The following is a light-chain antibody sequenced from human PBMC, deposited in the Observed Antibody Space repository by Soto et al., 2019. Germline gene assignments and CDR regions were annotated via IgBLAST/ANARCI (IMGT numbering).Light chain of an antibody. CDR2: SAS. J-gene: IGKJ1*01. V-gene: IGKV1-12*01. Sequence: IQMTQSPCSLSASIGDRVTITCRASQGIGVRLAWFQQKPGKAPQYLIQSASTLASGVPSRFSGSGSGTDFILTINTLQPEDVATYYRLQVYSFPRTFGQGTKVDI. CDR3: LQVYSFPRT. CDR1: QGIGVR.